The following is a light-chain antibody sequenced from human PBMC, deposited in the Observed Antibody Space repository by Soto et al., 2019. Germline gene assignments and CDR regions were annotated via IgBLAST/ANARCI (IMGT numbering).Light chain of an antibody. Sequence: EILLTQSPASLSLSPGDRVTLSCRASQTLISTFLAWYQQRRGQAPRLLIYGASSRATDIPHRFSGSGSGTDFTLTISSLEPEDSAVYYCQQSGNSPWTFGQGTKVDI. CDR3: QQSGNSPWT. CDR1: QTLISTF. V-gene: IGKV3-20*01. CDR2: GAS. J-gene: IGKJ1*01.